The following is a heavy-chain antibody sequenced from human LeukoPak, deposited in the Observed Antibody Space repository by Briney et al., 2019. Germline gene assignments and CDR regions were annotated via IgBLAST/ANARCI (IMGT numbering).Heavy chain of an antibody. D-gene: IGHD2/OR15-2a*01. CDR1: GYTFTIYG. CDR2: ISAYNGNT. CDR3: ARDKEYPPYFDY. J-gene: IGHJ4*02. Sequence: ASVKVSCTASGYTFTIYGISWVRQAPGQGVEWMGWISAYNGNTNYAQKLQGRVTMTTDPSTSTAYMELRSQRSDDTAVYYCARDKEYPPYFDYWGQGTLVTVSS. V-gene: IGHV1-18*01.